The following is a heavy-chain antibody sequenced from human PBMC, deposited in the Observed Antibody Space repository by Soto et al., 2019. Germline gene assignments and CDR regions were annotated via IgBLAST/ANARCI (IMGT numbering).Heavy chain of an antibody. J-gene: IGHJ4*02. CDR3: ARYRVAADRSDVDY. CDR2: IRGRAYGRTT. CDR1: GFTFGGYA. D-gene: IGHD6-13*01. Sequence: PGGSLRLSCSGSGFTFGGYALGWVRQAPGKGLEWVGSIRGRAYGRTTEYAASVRGRFTISRDDSNNNAHLQMNSLRTEDTVVYYCARYRVAADRSDVDYWGQGP. V-gene: IGHV3-49*04.